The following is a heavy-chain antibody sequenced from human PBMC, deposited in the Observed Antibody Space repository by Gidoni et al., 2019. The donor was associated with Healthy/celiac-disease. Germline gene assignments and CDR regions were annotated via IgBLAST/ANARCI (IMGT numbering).Heavy chain of an antibody. J-gene: IGHJ4*02. CDR2: IIPILGIA. V-gene: IGHV1-69*02. Sequence: QVQLLQSGAEVKKPVSSLTVSCKASAGTFSSYPISCVRQAPGQGLEWMGRIIPILGIANDAQKFQGRVTITEDKSTSTAYMELSSLRSEDTAVYYCARAEAYCGGDCYPFDYWGQGTLVTVSS. D-gene: IGHD2-21*02. CDR1: AGTFSSYP. CDR3: ARAEAYCGGDCYPFDY.